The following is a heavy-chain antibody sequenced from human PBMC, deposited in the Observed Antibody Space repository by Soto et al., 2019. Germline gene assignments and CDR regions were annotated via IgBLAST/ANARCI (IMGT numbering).Heavy chain of an antibody. CDR1: GGSISSYY. Sequence: QVQLQESGPGLVKPSETLSLSCTVSGGSISSYYWSWIRQPPGKGLEWIGYIYYSGSTNYNPSLKSRATISVDTAKNQFSLKLRSVTAADTAVYYCARWYDWFDPWGQGTLVTVSS. V-gene: IGHV4-59*01. D-gene: IGHD2-15*01. J-gene: IGHJ5*02. CDR2: IYYSGST. CDR3: ARWYDWFDP.